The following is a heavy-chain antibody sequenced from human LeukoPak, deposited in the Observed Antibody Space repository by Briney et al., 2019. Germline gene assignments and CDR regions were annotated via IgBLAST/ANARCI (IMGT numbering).Heavy chain of an antibody. Sequence: GGSLRLSCAAPGFTFSSYAMSWVRQAPGKGLEWVSAISGSGGSTYYADSVKGRFTISRDNSKNTLYLQMNSLRAEDTAVYYCAKPSIGYCSSTSCYAFDYWGQGTLVTVSS. D-gene: IGHD2-2*01. CDR1: GFTFSSYA. V-gene: IGHV3-23*01. CDR2: ISGSGGST. CDR3: AKPSIGYCSSTSCYAFDY. J-gene: IGHJ4*02.